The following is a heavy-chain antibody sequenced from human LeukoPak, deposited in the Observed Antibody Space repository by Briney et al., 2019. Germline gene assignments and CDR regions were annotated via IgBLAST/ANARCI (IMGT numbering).Heavy chain of an antibody. CDR2: IYYSGST. V-gene: IGHV4-59*01. CDR1: GGSLSSYY. CDR3: ARGWNDIVVVPAARWFDP. J-gene: IGHJ5*02. Sequence: PSETLSLTCTVSGGSLSSYYWSWIRQPPGKGLEWIGYIYYSGSTNYNPSLKSRVTISVDTSKNQFSLKLSSVTAADTAVYYCARGWNDIVVVPAARWFDPWGQGTLVTVSS. D-gene: IGHD2-2*01.